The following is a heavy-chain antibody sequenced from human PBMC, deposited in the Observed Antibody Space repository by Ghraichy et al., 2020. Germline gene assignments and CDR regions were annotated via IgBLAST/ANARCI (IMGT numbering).Heavy chain of an antibody. V-gene: IGHV1-69*06. D-gene: IGHD3-16*02. J-gene: IGHJ6*02. CDR1: GGTFETYA. Sequence: SVKVSCKASGGTFETYAISWVRQAPGLGLEWMGGTIPLFGTTNYAQKFQGRITITADKSTRTAYLEMSSLRSGDTAVYYCARRSEVYRTIRTYGMDVWGQGTTVIVSS. CDR2: TIPLFGTT. CDR3: ARRSEVYRTIRTYGMDV.